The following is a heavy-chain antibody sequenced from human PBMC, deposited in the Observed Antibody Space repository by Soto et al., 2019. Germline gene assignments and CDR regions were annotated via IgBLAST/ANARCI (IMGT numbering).Heavy chain of an antibody. V-gene: IGHV1-69*02. J-gene: IGHJ4*02. D-gene: IGHD2-2*01. CDR1: GGTFSSYT. CDR2: IIPILGIA. CDR3: ARGRYCSSTSCYEPLDY. Sequence: GASVKVSCKASGGTFSSYTISWVRQAPGQGLEWMGRIIPILGIANYAQKFQGRVTITADKSTSTAYMELSSLRSEDTAVYYCARGRYCSSTSCYEPLDYWGQGTLVTVSS.